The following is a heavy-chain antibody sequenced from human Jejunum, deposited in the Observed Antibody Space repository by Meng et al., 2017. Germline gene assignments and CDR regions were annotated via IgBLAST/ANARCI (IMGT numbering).Heavy chain of an antibody. D-gene: IGHD6-13*01. J-gene: IGHJ4*02. V-gene: IGHV4-61*01. CDR3: ARGGFFEAAAANLIDS. Sequence: GQLSGAGPGLVSHSETLSLTFTVSGRSVSSGNYYWSAIPHPPGKRLEWIGYIYYSGSTNYNPSLKSRVTISVDTSKNQFSLKLSSVTAADTAVYYCARGGFFEAAAANLIDSWGQGTLVTVSS. CDR2: IYYSGST. CDR1: GRSVSSGNYY.